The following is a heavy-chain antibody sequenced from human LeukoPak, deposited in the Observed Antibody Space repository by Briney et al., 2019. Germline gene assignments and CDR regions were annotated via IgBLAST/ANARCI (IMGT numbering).Heavy chain of an antibody. J-gene: IGHJ5*02. CDR1: GFTVSSNY. Sequence: GGSLRLSCAASGFTVSSNYMIWVRQAPGMGLEWVSVLYSGGTTSYADSVKGRFTISRDNAKNTLYLQMNSLRDEDTAVYFCARDRRQQWLLYNWFDPWGQGTLVTVSS. CDR2: LYSGGTT. V-gene: IGHV3-66*01. D-gene: IGHD6-19*01. CDR3: ARDRRQQWLLYNWFDP.